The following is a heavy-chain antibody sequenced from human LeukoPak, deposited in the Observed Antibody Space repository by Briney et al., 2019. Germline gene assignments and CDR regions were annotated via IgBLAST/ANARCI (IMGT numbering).Heavy chain of an antibody. Sequence: PSQTLSLTCTVSGGSISSDNYQWSWIRQPPGKGLEWIGYISQNGYTKYTPSLKSRVTISRDTSENQFSLILSSVTAADTAVYYCTRHDVVAVIGHGMAVWGQGTTVTVSS. J-gene: IGHJ6*02. V-gene: IGHV4-30-4*01. CDR1: GGSISSDNYQ. D-gene: IGHD2-15*01. CDR2: ISQNGYT. CDR3: TRHDVVAVIGHGMAV.